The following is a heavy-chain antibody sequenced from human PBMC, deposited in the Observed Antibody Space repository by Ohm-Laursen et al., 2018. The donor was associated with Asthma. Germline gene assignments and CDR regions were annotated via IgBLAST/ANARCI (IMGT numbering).Heavy chain of an antibody. D-gene: IGHD6-19*01. CDR2: ISYDGSNK. V-gene: IGHV3-30-3*01. CDR3: ARDTNAVAAYWMNY. Sequence: SLRLSCTASGFTFSSYAMHWVRQAPGKGLEWVAVISYDGSNKYYADSVKGRFTISRDNSKNTLYLQMNSLRAEDTAVYYCARDTNAVAAYWMNYWGQGTLVTVSS. CDR1: GFTFSSYA. J-gene: IGHJ4*02.